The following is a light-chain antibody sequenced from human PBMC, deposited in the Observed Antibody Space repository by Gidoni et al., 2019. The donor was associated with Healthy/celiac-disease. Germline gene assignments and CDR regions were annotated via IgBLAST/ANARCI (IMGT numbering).Light chain of an antibody. CDR2: EVS. CDR3: SSYTSSSTFVV. CDR1: SSDVGSYNR. Sequence: QSALTQPPSVSGSPGPSVTISCTGTSSDVGSYNRVSWYQQPPGTAPKLMIYEVSNRPSGVPDRFSGSKSGNTASLTISGLQAEDEADYYCSSYTSSSTFVVVGGGTKLTVL. J-gene: IGLJ2*01. V-gene: IGLV2-18*02.